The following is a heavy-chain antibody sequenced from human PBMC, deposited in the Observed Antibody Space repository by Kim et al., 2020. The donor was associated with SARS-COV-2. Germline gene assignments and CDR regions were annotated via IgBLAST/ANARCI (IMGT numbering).Heavy chain of an antibody. CDR2: IYYSGST. D-gene: IGHD2-15*01. V-gene: IGHV4-39*01. CDR3: ARQTDSSSGGSNYYYYYGMDV. Sequence: SETLSLTCTVSGGSISSSSYYWGWIRQPPGKGLEWIGSIYYSGSTYYNPSLKSRVTISVDTSKNQFSLKLSSVTAADTAVYYCARQTDSSSGGSNYYYYYGMDVWGQGTTVTVSS. J-gene: IGHJ6*02. CDR1: GGSISSSSYY.